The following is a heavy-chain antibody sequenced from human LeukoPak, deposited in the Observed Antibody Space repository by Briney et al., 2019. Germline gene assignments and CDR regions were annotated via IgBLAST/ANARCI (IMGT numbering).Heavy chain of an antibody. V-gene: IGHV3-13*01. CDR3: ARRSSRAGVGAFDI. Sequence: GGSLRLSCAASGFTFSSYDMHWVRQATGKGLEWVSAIGTAGDTYYPGSVKGRFTISRENAKNSLYLQMNSLRAGDTAVYYCARRSSRAGVGAFDIWGQGTTVTVSS. J-gene: IGHJ3*02. CDR2: IGTAGDT. CDR1: GFTFSSYD. D-gene: IGHD3-10*01.